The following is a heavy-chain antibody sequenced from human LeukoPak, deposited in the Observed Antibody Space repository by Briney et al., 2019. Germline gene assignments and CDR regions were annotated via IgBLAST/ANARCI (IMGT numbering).Heavy chain of an antibody. CDR3: ARHVSAYSSGLPYYMDV. V-gene: IGHV4-59*08. J-gene: IGHJ6*03. Sequence: SETLSLTCTVSGGSISSYYWSWIRQPPGKGLERIGYIYYSGSTYYNPSLKSRVTISVDTSKNQFSLKLSSVTAADTAVYYCARHVSAYSSGLPYYMDVWGKGTTVTVSS. D-gene: IGHD6-19*01. CDR2: IYYSGST. CDR1: GGSISSYY.